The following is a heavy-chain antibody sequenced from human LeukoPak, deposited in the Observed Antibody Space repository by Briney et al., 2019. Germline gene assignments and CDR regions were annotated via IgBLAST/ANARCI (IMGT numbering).Heavy chain of an antibody. D-gene: IGHD5-18*01. CDR3: ARVWGYSYGIFDY. CDR1: GYTFTGYY. CDR2: INPNSGDT. J-gene: IGHJ4*02. V-gene: IGHV1-2*02. Sequence: ASVKVSCKASGYTFTGYYMHWVRQAPGQGLEWMGWINPNSGDTNYAQKFQGRVTMTRDTSISTAYMELSRLRSDDTAVYYCARVWGYSYGIFDYWGQGTLVTVSS.